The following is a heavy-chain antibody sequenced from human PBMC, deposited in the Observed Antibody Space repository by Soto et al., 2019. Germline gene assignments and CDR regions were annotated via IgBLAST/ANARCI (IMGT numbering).Heavy chain of an antibody. CDR3: AREEPYGYSRFDY. CDR1: GYTFTNNV. J-gene: IGHJ4*02. D-gene: IGHD5-18*01. V-gene: IGHV1-3*01. Sequence: QVHLVQSGAEVKKPGASVKVSCKTSGYTFTNNVIHWVRQAPGQRLELMGWVNAGNDNTKLSREFQGRLTLTKDTTPTTAYMALSSLTSEETAIYFCAREEPYGYSRFDYWGQGTLVTVSS. CDR2: VNAGNDNT.